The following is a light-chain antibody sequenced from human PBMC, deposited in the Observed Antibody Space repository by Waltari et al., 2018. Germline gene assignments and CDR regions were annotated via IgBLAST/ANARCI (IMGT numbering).Light chain of an antibody. CDR3: QQYNNWPPIFT. V-gene: IGKV3-15*01. Sequence: EIVMTQSPATLSVSPGERATLSCRASQSVSSNLAWYQQKPGQAPRLLIYGASTRATGIPARFSGSGSGIEFTLTISSMQSEDFAVYYCQQYNNWPPIFTFGPGTKVDIK. CDR2: GAS. CDR1: QSVSSN. J-gene: IGKJ3*01.